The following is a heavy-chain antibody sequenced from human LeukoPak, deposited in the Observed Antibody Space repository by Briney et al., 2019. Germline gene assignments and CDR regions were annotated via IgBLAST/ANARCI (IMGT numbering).Heavy chain of an antibody. D-gene: IGHD7-27*01. CDR3: ASFPGDGHDY. Sequence: GESLRLSCAPSGFTFSAYSLSWVRQAPGKGLEWVSAISGSGGSTYYADSVKGRFTISRDNSKNTLYLQMNSLRAEDTAVYYCASFPGDGHDYWGQGTLVTVSS. CDR1: GFTFSAYS. V-gene: IGHV3-23*01. J-gene: IGHJ4*02. CDR2: ISGSGGST.